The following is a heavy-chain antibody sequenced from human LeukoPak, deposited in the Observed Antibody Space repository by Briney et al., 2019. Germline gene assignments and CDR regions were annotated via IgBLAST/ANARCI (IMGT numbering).Heavy chain of an antibody. D-gene: IGHD2-2*01. CDR3: AREDSDCSSTSCSYGWFDP. CDR1: GYTFTGYY. CDR2: INPNSGGT. Sequence: ASVKVSCKASGYTFTGYYMHWVRQAPGQGLEWMGWINPNSGGTNYAQKFQGRGTMTRDTSISTAYMELSRLRSDDTAVYYCAREDSDCSSTSCSYGWFDPWGQGTLVTVSS. J-gene: IGHJ5*02. V-gene: IGHV1-2*02.